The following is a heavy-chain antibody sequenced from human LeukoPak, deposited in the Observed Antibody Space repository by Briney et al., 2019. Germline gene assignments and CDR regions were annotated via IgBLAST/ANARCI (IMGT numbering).Heavy chain of an antibody. Sequence: PSETLSLPCTVSGGSNSTYYWSWIRQPPGKGLEWIGYIYNSGSTNYNPSLKSRVTISVDTSKNQFSLKLSSVTAADTAVYYCVREHSNCWYLDYWGQGTLVTVSS. CDR3: VREHSNCWYLDY. V-gene: IGHV4-59*01. CDR2: IYNSGST. CDR1: GGSNSTYY. J-gene: IGHJ4*02. D-gene: IGHD6-13*01.